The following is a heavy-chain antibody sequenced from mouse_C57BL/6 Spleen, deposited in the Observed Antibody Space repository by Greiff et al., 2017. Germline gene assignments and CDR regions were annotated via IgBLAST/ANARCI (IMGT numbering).Heavy chain of an antibody. J-gene: IGHJ3*01. V-gene: IGHV5-6*01. CDR3: ALNYAFAY. CDR1: GFTFSSYG. CDR2: ISSGGSYT. D-gene: IGHD2-1*01. Sequence: EVQGVESGGDLVKPGGSLKLSCAASGFTFSSYGMSWVRQTPDKRLEWVATISSGGSYTYYPDSVKGRFTISRDNAKNTLFLQMTSLRSEDTAMYYCALNYAFAYWGQGTLVTVSA.